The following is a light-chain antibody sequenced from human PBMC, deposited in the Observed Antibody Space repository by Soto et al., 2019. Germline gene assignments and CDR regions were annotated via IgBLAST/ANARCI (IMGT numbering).Light chain of an antibody. CDR1: QIIGTN. CDR3: QQYDKWPYT. V-gene: IGKV3-15*01. Sequence: ENVLTQSPATLSVSPGERATLPCRTSQIIGTNLAWYQQKPGQAPRLLIYGAFIRAPGFPVRFRGTGSGSEFTLTISSLQTEDGALYYCQQYDKWPYTFGQGTRLEI. CDR2: GAF. J-gene: IGKJ5*01.